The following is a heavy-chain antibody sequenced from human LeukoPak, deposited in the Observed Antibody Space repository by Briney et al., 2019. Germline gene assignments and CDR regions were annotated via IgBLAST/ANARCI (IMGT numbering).Heavy chain of an antibody. Sequence: PSETLSLTCTVSGGSISSSSYYWGWVRQAPGKGLEWIGSIYYSGNTYYNPSLKSRVTISVDTSKNHFSLNLNSVTAADTAVYYCASGQPPYNDYYTSMLSTWGQGTLVTVSS. D-gene: IGHD2-8*01. CDR3: ASGQPPYNDYYTSMLST. CDR2: IYYSGNT. CDR1: GGSISSSSYY. V-gene: IGHV4-39*02. J-gene: IGHJ4*02.